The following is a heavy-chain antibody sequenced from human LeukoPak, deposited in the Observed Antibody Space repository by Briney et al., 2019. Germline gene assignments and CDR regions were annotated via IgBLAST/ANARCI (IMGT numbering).Heavy chain of an antibody. CDR1: GFTFSSFW. CDR2: IKQDGSEK. D-gene: IGHD3-10*01. V-gene: IGHV3-7*01. J-gene: IGHJ4*02. CDR3: AREALGGDYYFDY. Sequence: PGGSLRLSCAASGFTFSSFWMSWVRQAPGKGLEWVANIKQDGSEKYFVDSVKGRFTISRDNSKNTLYLEMNSLRAEDTAVYYCAREALGGDYYFDYWGQGTLVTVSS.